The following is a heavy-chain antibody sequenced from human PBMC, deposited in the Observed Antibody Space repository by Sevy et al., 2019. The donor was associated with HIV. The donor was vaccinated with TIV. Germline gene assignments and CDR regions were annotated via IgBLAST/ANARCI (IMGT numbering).Heavy chain of an antibody. D-gene: IGHD2-8*01. CDR1: GFTFSKYS. V-gene: IGHV3-23*01. J-gene: IGHJ4*02. CDR2: FSFGCGKI. Sequence: GGSLRLSCAASGFTFSKYSMSWIRQTPGKVLEWVSTFSFGCGKINCADSVKGRFTISRDDSRNTFYLQMNSLRAEDTAIYYCAREGCTKPHDYWGQGTVVTV. CDR3: AREGCTKPHDY.